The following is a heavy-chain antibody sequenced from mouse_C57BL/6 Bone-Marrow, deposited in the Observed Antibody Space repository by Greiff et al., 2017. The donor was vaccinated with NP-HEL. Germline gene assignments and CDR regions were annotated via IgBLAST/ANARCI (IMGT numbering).Heavy chain of an antibody. CDR2: INPGSGGT. CDR3: ARGGIYYYYAWFAY. CDR1: GYAFTNYL. D-gene: IGHD2-4*01. V-gene: IGHV1-54*01. J-gene: IGHJ3*01. Sequence: VQLHQSGAELVRPGTSVKVSCKASGYAFTNYLIEWVKQRPGQGLEWIGVINPGSGGTKYNEKFKGQATLTADKSSSTAYMQLSSLTSEDSAVYFCARGGIYYYYAWFAYWGQGTLVTVSA.